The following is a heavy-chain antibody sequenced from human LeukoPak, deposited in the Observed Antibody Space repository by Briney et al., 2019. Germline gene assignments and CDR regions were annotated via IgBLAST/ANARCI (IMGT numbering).Heavy chain of an antibody. J-gene: IGHJ4*02. V-gene: IGHV3-30*04. CDR1: GFTFSRYA. CDR2: ISYDGTDI. D-gene: IGHD2-2*01. CDR3: ARSQCSSANCYHGGNDN. Sequence: EGSLRLSCAASGFTFSRYALHWVRQAPGKGLEWVAVISYDGTDIYYADSVKGRFTISRDNSKNTLYLQLNSLRPEDTAVYYCARSQCSSANCYHGGNDNWGQGNLVTVSS.